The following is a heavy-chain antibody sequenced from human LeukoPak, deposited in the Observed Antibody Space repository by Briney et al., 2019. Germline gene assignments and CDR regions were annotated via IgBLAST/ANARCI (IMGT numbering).Heavy chain of an antibody. CDR3: ARGPSGYHNT. J-gene: IGHJ4*02. D-gene: IGHD5-12*01. CDR2: IRADAVTT. Sequence: PGGSLRLSCATSGFIFSHHGMNWVRQAPGKGLELVSGIRADAVTTYYADSVKGRFIISRDNSKNTLYLQMNSLRAEDTAVYYCARGPSGYHNTGGQGTLVTVSS. V-gene: IGHV3-23*01. CDR1: GFIFSHHG.